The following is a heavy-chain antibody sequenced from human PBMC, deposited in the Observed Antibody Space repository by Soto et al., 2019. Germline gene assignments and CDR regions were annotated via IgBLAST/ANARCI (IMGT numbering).Heavy chain of an antibody. CDR3: ARTGGMDL. J-gene: IGHJ6*02. CDR1: GVSFTGYY. V-gene: IGHV4-34*01. CDR2: INHSGST. Sequence: QVQLQQWGAGLLKPSETLSLTCAVYGVSFTGYYWSWLRQPPGKGPDWIGEINHSGSTKYNPSPENRVTISVDTSKTQFSLKLNSVSAADTAVYYCARTGGMDLWSQGATVTVSS.